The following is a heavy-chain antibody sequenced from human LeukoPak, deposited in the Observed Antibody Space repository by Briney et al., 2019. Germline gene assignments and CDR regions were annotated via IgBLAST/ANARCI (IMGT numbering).Heavy chain of an antibody. Sequence: ASVKVSCKASGYTFTSYDINWVRQATGQGLEWMGWMNPNSGNTGYAQKFQGRVTMTRNTSISTAYMELSSLRSEDTAVYYCARAGVWDYSDSSGYHNAAFDIWGKGTTVTISS. J-gene: IGHJ6*04. V-gene: IGHV1-8*01. CDR1: GYTFTSYD. CDR2: MNPNSGNT. D-gene: IGHD3-22*01. CDR3: ARAGVWDYSDSSGYHNAAFDI.